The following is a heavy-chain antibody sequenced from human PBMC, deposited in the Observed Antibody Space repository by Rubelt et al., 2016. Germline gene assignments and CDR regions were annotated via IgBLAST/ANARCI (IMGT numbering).Heavy chain of an antibody. CDR1: GGSFSGYY. V-gene: IGHV4-34*01. CDR2: INHGGST. Sequence: QVQLRQWGAGLLKPSETLSLTCAVYGGSFSGYYWSWIRQPPGKGLEWIGEINHGGSTNYNPSLKSRVTFYAATTKNQFTLRLGSMAGADTAIDYCARALARAAATHRRLWFDPGGQGTRVTVSS. D-gene: IGHD6-13*01. J-gene: IGHJ5*02. CDR3: ARALARAAATHRRLWFDP.